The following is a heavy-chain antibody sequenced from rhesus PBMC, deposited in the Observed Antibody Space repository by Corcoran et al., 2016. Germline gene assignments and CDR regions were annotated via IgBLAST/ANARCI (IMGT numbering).Heavy chain of an antibody. J-gene: IGHJ4*01. D-gene: IGHD5-24*01. CDR2: INGNGDTF. V-gene: IGHV4-80*01. Sequence: QVRLQASGPGLVKPSETLSLTCDVSGVSITDNWWSWIRQPPGKGLEWIGEINGNGDTFYRNPALESRVTISTDAAKNQLSLKLSSVTAADTAVYYCARLGTGWAGAFWGQGVLVTVSS. CDR1: GVSITDNW. CDR3: ARLGTGWAGAF.